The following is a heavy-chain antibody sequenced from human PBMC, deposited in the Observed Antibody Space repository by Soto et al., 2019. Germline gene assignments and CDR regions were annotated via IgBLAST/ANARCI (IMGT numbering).Heavy chain of an antibody. V-gene: IGHV3-7*03. CDR1: GFTFSSYW. D-gene: IGHD6-13*01. CDR3: ARDSIAAAGTYYYYGMDV. CDR2: IKQDGSEK. Sequence: PGGSLRLSCAASGFTFSSYWMSWVRQAPGKGLEWVANIKQDGSEKYYVDSVKGRFTISRDNAKNSLYLQMNSLRAEDTAVYYCARDSIAAAGTYYYYGMDVWGQGTTVTVSS. J-gene: IGHJ6*02.